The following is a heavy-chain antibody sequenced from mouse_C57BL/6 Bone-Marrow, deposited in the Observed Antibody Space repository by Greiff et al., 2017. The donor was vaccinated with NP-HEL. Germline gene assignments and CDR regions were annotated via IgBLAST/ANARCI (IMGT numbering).Heavy chain of an antibody. CDR1: GYTFTSYT. V-gene: IGHV1-4*01. Sequence: QVQLQQSGAELARPGASVKMSCKASGYTFTSYTMHWVKQRPGQGLEWIGYINPSSGYTKYNQKFKDKATLTADKSSSAAYMQLSSLTSEDSAVYYCALWYPWFAYWGQGTLVTVSA. CDR2: INPSSGYT. D-gene: IGHD2-1*01. J-gene: IGHJ3*01. CDR3: ALWYPWFAY.